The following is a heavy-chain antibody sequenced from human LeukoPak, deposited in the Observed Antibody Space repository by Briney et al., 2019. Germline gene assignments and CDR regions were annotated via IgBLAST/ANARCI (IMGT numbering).Heavy chain of an antibody. Sequence: GGSLRLSCAASGFTVSSNYMSWVRQAPGKGLEWGSVIYSGGSTYYADSVKGRFTISRDNSKNTLYLQMNSLRAEDTAVYYCASSDSSYYYDSKVDYWGQGTLVTVSS. V-gene: IGHV3-53*01. D-gene: IGHD3-22*01. J-gene: IGHJ4*02. CDR3: ASSDSSYYYDSKVDY. CDR2: IYSGGST. CDR1: GFTVSSNY.